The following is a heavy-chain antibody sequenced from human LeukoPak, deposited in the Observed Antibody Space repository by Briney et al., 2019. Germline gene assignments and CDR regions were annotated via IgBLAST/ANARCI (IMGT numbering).Heavy chain of an antibody. CDR2: IYYSGST. CDR1: GGSISRYY. Sequence: PSETLSLTFTVSGGSISRYYWSWIRQPPGKGREWVGYIYYSGSTNYNPSLKSRVTISVDPSKNQFSLKMSYVTAADTAVYSCARVTSTVTGGTSDYWGQGTLVTVSS. V-gene: IGHV4-59*01. D-gene: IGHD1-14*01. J-gene: IGHJ4*02. CDR3: ARVTSTVTGGTSDY.